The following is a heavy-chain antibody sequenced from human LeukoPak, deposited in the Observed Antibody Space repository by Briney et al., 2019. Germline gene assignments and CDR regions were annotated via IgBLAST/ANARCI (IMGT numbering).Heavy chain of an antibody. D-gene: IGHD4-17*01. CDR2: INHSGST. J-gene: IGHJ4*02. Sequence: PSETLSLTCTVSGGSISSSSYYWGWIRQPPGKGLEWIGEINHSGSTNYNPSLKSRVTISVDTSKNQFSLKLSSVTAADTAVYYCARATVTTYRRRSKYYFDYWGQGTLVTVSS. CDR3: ARATVTTYRRRSKYYFDY. V-gene: IGHV4-39*07. CDR1: GGSISSSSYY.